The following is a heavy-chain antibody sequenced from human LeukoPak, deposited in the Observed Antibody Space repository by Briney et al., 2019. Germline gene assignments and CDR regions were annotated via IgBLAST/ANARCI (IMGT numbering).Heavy chain of an antibody. D-gene: IGHD5-18*01. Sequence: GGSLRLSCAASGFTFSSYAMSWVRQAPGKGLEWVAAILNDGRHKDHAASVRGRFTVSRDNSKNTLYLQMNSLRPEDTAVYYCTSPDTADTWGQGTPVTVSS. CDR1: GFTFSSYA. CDR2: ILNDGRHK. V-gene: IGHV3-30*03. J-gene: IGHJ5*02. CDR3: TSPDTADT.